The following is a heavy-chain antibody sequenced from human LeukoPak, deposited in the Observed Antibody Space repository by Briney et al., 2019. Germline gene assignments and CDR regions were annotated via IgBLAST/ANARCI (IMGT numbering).Heavy chain of an antibody. J-gene: IGHJ1*01. D-gene: IGHD3-22*01. CDR3: ARAPSEIGGYYPEYFRH. V-gene: IGHV3-74*01. Sequence: GGSLRLSCAASGFTFSSYWMHCVRQAPGKGRVWVSRIKSDGSTNYADSVKGRFTISRDNAKNTVSLQMNSLRAEDTGVYYCARAPSEIGGYYPEYFRHWGQGTLVTVSS. CDR1: GFTFSSYW. CDR2: IKSDGST.